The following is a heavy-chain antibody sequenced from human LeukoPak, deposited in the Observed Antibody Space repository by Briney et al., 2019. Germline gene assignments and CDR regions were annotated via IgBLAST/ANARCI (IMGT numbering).Heavy chain of an antibody. J-gene: IGHJ6*02. CDR3: ARDNGEVVAAYGMDV. V-gene: IGHV3-66*01. Sequence: GGSLRLSCAASGFTVSSNYMSWVRQAPGKGLEWVSVIYSGGSTYYADSVKGRFTISRDNSKNTLYLQMNSLRAEDTAMYYCARDNGEVVAAYGMDVWGQGTTVTVSS. D-gene: IGHD2-15*01. CDR2: IYSGGST. CDR1: GFTVSSNY.